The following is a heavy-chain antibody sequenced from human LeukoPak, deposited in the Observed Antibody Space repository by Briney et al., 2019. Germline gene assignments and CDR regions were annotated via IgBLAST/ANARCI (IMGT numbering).Heavy chain of an antibody. CDR1: GGSLSSYY. CDR2: IYYSGST. J-gene: IGHJ4*02. D-gene: IGHD4-23*01. CDR3: ARDVRGLRWHFDY. V-gene: IGHV4-59*12. Sequence: SETLSLTCTVSGGSLSSYYWTWIRQPPGKGLEWIGYIYYSGSTYYNPSLKSRVTISVDTSKNQFSLKLSSVTAADTAVYYCARDVRGLRWHFDYWGQGTLVTVSS.